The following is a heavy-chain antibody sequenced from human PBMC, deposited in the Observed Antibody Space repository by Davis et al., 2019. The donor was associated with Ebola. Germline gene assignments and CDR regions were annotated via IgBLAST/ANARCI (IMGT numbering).Heavy chain of an antibody. V-gene: IGHV3-23*01. J-gene: IGHJ4*02. CDR1: GFTFRSYA. D-gene: IGHD3-3*01. CDR3: VKVPRRVAIGSGGCDY. Sequence: GESLKISCAASGFTFRSYAMSWVRQAPGQGLEWVSSISGSGDSTYFADSVKGRFTISRDNSKNMLYLQMSSLRAEDTAVYYCVKVPRRVAIGSGGCDYWGQGTLVTVSS. CDR2: ISGSGDST.